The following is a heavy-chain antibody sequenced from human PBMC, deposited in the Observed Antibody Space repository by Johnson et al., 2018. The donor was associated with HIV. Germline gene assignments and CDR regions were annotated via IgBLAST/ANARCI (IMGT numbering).Heavy chain of an antibody. CDR3: ARDVAATRIVVGGAYDAFDI. D-gene: IGHD3-22*01. V-gene: IGHV3-48*04. CDR1: EFTFSSYA. Sequence: EVQLVESGGGVVRPGGSLRLSCAASEFTFSSYAMSWIRQAPGKGLEWVSYISSSGSTIYYADSVKGRFTISRDNAKNSLYLQMNSLRAEDTAVYYCARDVAATRIVVGGAYDAFDIWGQGTMVTVSS. CDR2: ISSSGSTI. J-gene: IGHJ3*02.